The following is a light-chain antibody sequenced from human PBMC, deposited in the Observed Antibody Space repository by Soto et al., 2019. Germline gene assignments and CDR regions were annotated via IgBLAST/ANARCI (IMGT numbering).Light chain of an antibody. Sequence: IVSTQSSGTLSLSPGERATLSCRASQSVSSYLAWYQQKPGQAPRLLIFGASTRATNIPARFSGSGSGTEFTLTISSLQSEEFAVYYCQQYFYLPPLTFGGGTKVDIK. CDR3: QQYFYLPPLT. CDR2: GAS. V-gene: IGKV3-15*01. J-gene: IGKJ4*01. CDR1: QSVSSY.